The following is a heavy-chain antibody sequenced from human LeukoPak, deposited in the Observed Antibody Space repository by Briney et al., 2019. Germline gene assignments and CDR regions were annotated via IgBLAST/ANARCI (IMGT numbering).Heavy chain of an antibody. Sequence: GRSLRLSCVASGFTFNDCAIHWVRQAPGKGLEWVAVISYDETDKYYADSVKGRFTISRDNSKNTLYLQMSSLRPEDTAVCYCARGGGGGSYWTLEGMDVWGQGTTVTVSS. CDR3: ARGGGGGSYWTLEGMDV. CDR1: GFTFNDCA. CDR2: ISYDETDK. D-gene: IGHD1-26*01. J-gene: IGHJ6*02. V-gene: IGHV3-30-3*01.